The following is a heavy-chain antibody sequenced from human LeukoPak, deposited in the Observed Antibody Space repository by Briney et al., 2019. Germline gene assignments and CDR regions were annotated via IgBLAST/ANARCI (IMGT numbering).Heavy chain of an antibody. D-gene: IGHD6-19*01. J-gene: IGHJ6*03. V-gene: IGHV3-23*01. Sequence: GGSLRLSCAASGFTFSSHGMSWVRQAPGKGLEWVSTISGSGDNTYYADSVKGRFTISRDNSKNTLCLQMNSLRAEDTALYYCAKASGYSSGWYYYYMDVWGKGTTVTVSS. CDR3: AKASGYSSGWYYYYMDV. CDR2: ISGSGDNT. CDR1: GFTFSSHG.